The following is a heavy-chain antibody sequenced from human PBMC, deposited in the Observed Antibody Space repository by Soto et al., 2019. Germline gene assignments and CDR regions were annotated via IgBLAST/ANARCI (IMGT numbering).Heavy chain of an antibody. D-gene: IGHD3-16*01. J-gene: IGHJ5*02. V-gene: IGHV3-33*01. CDR3: ARAHSMMLLDRFDP. CDR2: IWFDGSKE. CDR1: GFKFRNYA. Sequence: PGGSLRLSCAASGFKFRNYAIHWVRQAPGKGLEWLAVIWFDGSKEYYADSVKGRFTISRDNSKNTVFLHMNSLTADDSGVFYCARAHSMMLLDRFDPWGQGTLVTVSS.